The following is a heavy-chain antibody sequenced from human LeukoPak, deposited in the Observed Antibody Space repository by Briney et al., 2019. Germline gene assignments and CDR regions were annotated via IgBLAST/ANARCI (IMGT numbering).Heavy chain of an antibody. CDR2: ISGSGGST. CDR3: AKSWGYSYGSSYGMDV. J-gene: IGHJ6*02. Sequence: GGSLRLSCAASGFTFSSYAMSWVCQAPGKGLEWVSAISGSGGSTYYADSVKGRFTISRDNSKNTLYLQMNSLRAEDTAVYYCAKSWGYSYGSSYGMDVWGQGTTVTVSS. D-gene: IGHD5-18*01. CDR1: GFTFSSYA. V-gene: IGHV3-23*01.